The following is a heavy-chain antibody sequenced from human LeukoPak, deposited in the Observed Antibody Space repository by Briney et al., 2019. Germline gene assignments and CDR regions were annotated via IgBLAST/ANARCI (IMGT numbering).Heavy chain of an antibody. Sequence: VASVKVSCKPSGYSFYDFYIHWVRQAPGQGLEWMGWIDPNSGGRNYAQKFQGRVTMTRDTTTSTAYMVLSSLTSDDTAVYYCARGGCSGGSCYSSWFDPWGQGALVCVCS. D-gene: IGHD2-15*01. CDR3: ARGGCSGGSCYSSWFDP. CDR2: IDPNSGGR. CDR1: GYSFYDFY. J-gene: IGHJ5*02. V-gene: IGHV1-2*02.